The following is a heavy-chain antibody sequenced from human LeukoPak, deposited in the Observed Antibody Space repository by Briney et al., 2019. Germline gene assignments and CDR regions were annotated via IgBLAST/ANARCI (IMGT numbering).Heavy chain of an antibody. Sequence: SVKVSCKASGYTFTNYGISWVRQAPGQGLEWMGGIIPIFGTANYAQKFQGRVTITTDESTSTAYMELSSLRSEDTAVYYCASSIVVVPADPYNWFDPWGQGTLVTVSS. CDR1: GYTFTNYG. CDR2: IIPIFGTA. J-gene: IGHJ5*02. V-gene: IGHV1-69*05. D-gene: IGHD2-2*01. CDR3: ASSIVVVPADPYNWFDP.